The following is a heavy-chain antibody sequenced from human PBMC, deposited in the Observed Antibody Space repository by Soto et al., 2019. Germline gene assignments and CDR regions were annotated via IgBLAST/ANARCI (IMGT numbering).Heavy chain of an antibody. CDR3: ARHGSSSSGYYYGMDV. D-gene: IGHD6-6*01. CDR1: GYSFTSYW. V-gene: IGHV5-51*01. J-gene: IGHJ6*02. Sequence: PGESLKISCRGSGYSFTSYWIGWVRQMPGKGLEWMGIIYPGDSDTRYSPSFQGQVTISADKSISTAYLQWSSLKASDTAMYYCARHGSSSSGYYYGMDVWGQGTTVTVSS. CDR2: IYPGDSDT.